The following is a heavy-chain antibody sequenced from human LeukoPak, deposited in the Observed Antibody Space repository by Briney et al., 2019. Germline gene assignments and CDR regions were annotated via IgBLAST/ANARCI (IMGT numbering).Heavy chain of an antibody. Sequence: GGSLRLSCAAPGLAFSSSAMNWVRQTPGKGLEWLSYSSASSSDVYYADSVKGRFTISRDNAKSSLYLQMNSLTAEDTAIYFCARGRDHAFDIWGQGTKVTVSS. CDR3: ARGRDHAFDI. CDR2: SSASSSDV. CDR1: GLAFSSSA. V-gene: IGHV3-48*01. J-gene: IGHJ3*02.